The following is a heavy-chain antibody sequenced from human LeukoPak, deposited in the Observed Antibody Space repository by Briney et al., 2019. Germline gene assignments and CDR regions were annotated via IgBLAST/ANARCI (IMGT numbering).Heavy chain of an antibody. D-gene: IGHD1-26*01. J-gene: IGHJ4*02. V-gene: IGHV3-7*01. Sequence: PGGSLRLSCAASGFTFSSYWMSWVRQAPGKGLEWVANIKQDGSEKYYVDSVKGRFTISRDNSKNTLYLQMNSLRAEDTAVYYCAKDLVGATNYWGQGTLVTVSS. CDR1: GFTFSSYW. CDR3: AKDLVGATNY. CDR2: IKQDGSEK.